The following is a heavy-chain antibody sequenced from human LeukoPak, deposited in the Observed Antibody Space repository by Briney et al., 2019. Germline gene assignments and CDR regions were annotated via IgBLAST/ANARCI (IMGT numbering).Heavy chain of an antibody. CDR3: ARDLDDYAAY. CDR1: GFTFSSFW. CDR2: ISSDGSST. V-gene: IGHV3-74*01. J-gene: IGHJ4*02. D-gene: IGHD4-17*01. Sequence: PGGSLRLSCAASGFTFSSFWMYWVRRAPGKGLVWVSRISSDGSSTSYADSVKGRFTISRDNAKNTLYLQMSGLRAEDTALYYCARDLDDYAAYWGQGTLVTVSS.